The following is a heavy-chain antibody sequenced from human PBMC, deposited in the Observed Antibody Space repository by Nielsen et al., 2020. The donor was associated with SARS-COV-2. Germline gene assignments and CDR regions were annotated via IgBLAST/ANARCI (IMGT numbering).Heavy chain of an antibody. CDR2: INPNSGGT. J-gene: IGHJ4*02. V-gene: IGHV1-2*06. D-gene: IGHD2-15*01. CDR3: ARRPGYCSGGSCYSFDY. CDR1: GYTFTGYY. Sequence: ASVKVSCKASGYTFTGYYMYWVRQAPGQGLEWMGRINPNSGGTNYAQKFQGRVTMTRDTSISTAYMELSRLRSDDTAMYYCARRPGYCSGGSCYSFDYWGQGTLVTVSS.